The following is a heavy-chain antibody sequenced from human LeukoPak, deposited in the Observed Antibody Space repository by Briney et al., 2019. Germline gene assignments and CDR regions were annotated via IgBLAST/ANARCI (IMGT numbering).Heavy chain of an antibody. Sequence: GKSLRLSCAASGFTFSSYAMHWVRQAPGKGLEWEAVISYDGSNKHYADSVKGRFTISRDDSKSTLYLQMNSLRPEDTAVYYCSRGRGVPAASDFYAMDVWGKGTTVTVSS. J-gene: IGHJ6*04. V-gene: IGHV3-30*04. D-gene: IGHD2-2*01. CDR1: GFTFSSYA. CDR3: SRGRGVPAASDFYAMDV. CDR2: ISYDGSNK.